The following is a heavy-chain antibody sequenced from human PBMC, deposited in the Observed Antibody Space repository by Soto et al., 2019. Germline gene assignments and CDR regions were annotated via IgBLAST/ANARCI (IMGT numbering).Heavy chain of an antibody. CDR3: AKALYTSSWYWFDP. Sequence: SCKASGGTFSSYAMSWVRQAPGKGLEWVSVLSGSGGTTYYADSVKGRFTISRDNSKNTLYLQMSSLRAEDTAIYYCAKALYTSSWYWFDPWGQGTLVTVSS. CDR2: LSGSGGTT. V-gene: IGHV3-23*01. CDR1: GGTFSSYA. J-gene: IGHJ5*02. D-gene: IGHD6-13*01.